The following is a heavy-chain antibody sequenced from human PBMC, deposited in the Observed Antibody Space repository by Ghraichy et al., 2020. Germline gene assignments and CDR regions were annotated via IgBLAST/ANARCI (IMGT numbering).Heavy chain of an antibody. Sequence: GGSLRLSCAASGFTFSSYSMNWVRQAPGKGLEWVSSISSSSSYIYYADSVKGRFTISRDNAKNSLYLQMNSLRAEDTAVYYCARDSGDYGMDVWGQGTTVTVSS. CDR2: ISSSSSYI. CDR1: GFTFSSYS. J-gene: IGHJ6*02. V-gene: IGHV3-21*01. CDR3: ARDSGDYGMDV.